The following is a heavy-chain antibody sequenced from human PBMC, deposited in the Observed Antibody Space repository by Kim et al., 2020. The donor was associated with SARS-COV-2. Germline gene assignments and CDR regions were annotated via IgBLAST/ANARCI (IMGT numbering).Heavy chain of an antibody. Sequence: GGSLRLSCAASGFTFSSYDMHWVRQATGKGLEWVSAIGTAGDTYYPGSVKGRFTISRENAKNSLYLQMNSLRAGDTAVYYCAREHPYDSSSEDWYFDLWGRGTLVTVSS. D-gene: IGHD6-6*01. CDR2: IGTAGDT. CDR3: AREHPYDSSSEDWYFDL. J-gene: IGHJ2*01. CDR1: GFTFSSYD. V-gene: IGHV3-13*01.